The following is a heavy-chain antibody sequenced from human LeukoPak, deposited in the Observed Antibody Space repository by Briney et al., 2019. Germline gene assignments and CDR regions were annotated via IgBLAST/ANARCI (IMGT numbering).Heavy chain of an antibody. CDR2: IYYSGST. Sequence: PSQTLSLTCTVSGGSIRSGDYYWSWIRQPPGKGLEWIGYIYYSGSTYYNPSLKSRVTISVDTSKNQFSLKLSSVTAADTAVYYCANSRRYDSSGYYYFDYWGQGTLVTVSS. V-gene: IGHV4-30-4*01. J-gene: IGHJ4*02. CDR1: GGSIRSGDYY. CDR3: ANSRRYDSSGYYYFDY. D-gene: IGHD3-22*01.